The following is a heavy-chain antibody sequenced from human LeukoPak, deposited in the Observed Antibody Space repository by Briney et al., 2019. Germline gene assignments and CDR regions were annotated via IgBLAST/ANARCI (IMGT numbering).Heavy chain of an antibody. CDR3: ATVALEQQLFYSSWYYYMDV. CDR2: INPSGGST. D-gene: IGHD6-13*01. Sequence: GASVKVSCKASGYTFTNYYMHWVRQAPGQGLEWMGTINPSGGSTSYAQKFQGRVTMTRDMSTSTVYMELSSLRSEDTAVYYCATVALEQQLFYSSWYYYMDVWGKGTTVTISS. V-gene: IGHV1-46*01. CDR1: GYTFTNYY. J-gene: IGHJ6*03.